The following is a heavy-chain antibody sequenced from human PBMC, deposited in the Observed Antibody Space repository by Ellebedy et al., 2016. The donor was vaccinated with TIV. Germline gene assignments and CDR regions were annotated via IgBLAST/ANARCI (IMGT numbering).Heavy chain of an antibody. J-gene: IGHJ6*02. Sequence: GESLKISCAASGFPFSSFEFNWVRQSPGKGLEWVSYISSSGTTKYYADSVKGRFTISRYNAKNSLYLQMNSLQAEDTAVYYCAAAHYYFYGKDVWGQGTRVTVSS. V-gene: IGHV3-48*03. D-gene: IGHD2-15*01. CDR2: ISSSGTTK. CDR3: AAAHYYFYGKDV. CDR1: GFPFSSFE.